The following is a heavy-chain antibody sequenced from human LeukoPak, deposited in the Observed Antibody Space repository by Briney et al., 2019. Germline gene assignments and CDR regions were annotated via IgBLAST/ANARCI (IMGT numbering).Heavy chain of an antibody. CDR3: ARHNDYGGNSVGYYYYMDV. J-gene: IGHJ6*03. CDR2: IYYSGST. D-gene: IGHD4-23*01. V-gene: IGHV4-39*01. CDR1: GGSISSSSYY. Sequence: SETLSLTCTVSGGSISSSSYYWGWIRQPPGKGLEWIGSIYYSGSTYYNPSPKSRVTISVDTSKNQFSLKLSSVTAADTAVYYCARHNDYGGNSVGYYYYMDVWGKGTTVTVSS.